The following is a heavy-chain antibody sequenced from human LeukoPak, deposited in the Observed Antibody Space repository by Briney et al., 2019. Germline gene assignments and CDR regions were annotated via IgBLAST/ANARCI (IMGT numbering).Heavy chain of an antibody. V-gene: IGHV1-69*02. CDR3: ARSLGATHDAFDI. J-gene: IGHJ3*02. D-gene: IGHD1-26*01. CDR1: GGTFSSYT. CDR2: IIPILGIA. Sequence: SVKVSCKASGGTFSSYTISWVRQAPGQGLEWIGRIIPILGIANYAQKFQGRVTITADKSTSTAYMELSSLRSEDTAVYYCARSLGATHDAFDIWGQGTMVTVSS.